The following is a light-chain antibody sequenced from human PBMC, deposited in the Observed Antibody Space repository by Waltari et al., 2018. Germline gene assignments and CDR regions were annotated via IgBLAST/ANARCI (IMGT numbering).Light chain of an antibody. Sequence: QSALTQPASVSGSPGQSITISCTGTSSDVGGYYYVSWYQQHPGTAPKLMISDVSKRPSGVSNRFSGSKSGNTASLTISGLQAEDEADYYCCSYAGSRTPYVFGTGTKVTVL. J-gene: IGLJ1*01. CDR2: DVS. CDR3: CSYAGSRTPYV. CDR1: SSDVGGYYY. V-gene: IGLV2-23*02.